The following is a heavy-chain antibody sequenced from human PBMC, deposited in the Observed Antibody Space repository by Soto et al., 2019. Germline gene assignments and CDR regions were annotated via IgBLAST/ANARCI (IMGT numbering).Heavy chain of an antibody. Sequence: GGALRLSCAASGFTFSSYGMHWVRQAPGKGLEWVAVIWYDGSNKYYADSVKGRFTISRDNSKNTLYLQMNSLRAEDTAVYYCARDPNYYYGMDVWGQGTTVTSP. CDR1: GFTFSSYG. CDR2: IWYDGSNK. J-gene: IGHJ6*02. CDR3: ARDPNYYYGMDV. V-gene: IGHV3-33*01.